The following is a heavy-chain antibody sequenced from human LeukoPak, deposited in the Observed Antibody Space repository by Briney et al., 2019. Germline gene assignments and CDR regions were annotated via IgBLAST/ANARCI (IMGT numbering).Heavy chain of an antibody. CDR2: IIPIFGTA. J-gene: IGHJ5*02. Sequence: SVKVSFKASGGTFISYAISWVRQAPGQGLEWMGGIIPIFGTANYAQKFQGRVTITTDESTSTAYMELSSLRSEDTAVYYCARKLGYCSSTSCYPRDNWFDPWGQGTLVTVSS. CDR3: ARKLGYCSSTSCYPRDNWFDP. CDR1: GGTFISYA. D-gene: IGHD2-2*01. V-gene: IGHV1-69*05.